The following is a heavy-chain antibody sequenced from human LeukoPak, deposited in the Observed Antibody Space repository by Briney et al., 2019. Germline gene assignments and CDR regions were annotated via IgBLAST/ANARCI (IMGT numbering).Heavy chain of an antibody. CDR2: TRNKANSYTT. Sequence: PGGSLRLSCAASGFTLSDHYMDWVRQAPGKGLEWVGRTRNKANSYTTEYAASVKGRFTISRDDSKNSLYLQMNSLKTEDTAVYYCARASIDSGYDRQNWGDYWGQGTLVTVSS. D-gene: IGHD5-12*01. CDR3: ARASIDSGYDRQNWGDY. CDR1: GFTLSDHY. J-gene: IGHJ4*02. V-gene: IGHV3-72*01.